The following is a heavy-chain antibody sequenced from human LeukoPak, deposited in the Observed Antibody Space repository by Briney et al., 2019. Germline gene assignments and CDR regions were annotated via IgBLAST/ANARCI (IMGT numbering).Heavy chain of an antibody. CDR3: ARDNSVGDIAWWFDP. Sequence: GASVKVSCKASGYTFTGYYMHWVRQAPGQGLEWMGWINPNSGGTNYAQKLQGRVTMTRDTSTTTDYMELSSLRSEDTAVYYCARDNSVGDIAWWFDPWGQGTLVTVSS. D-gene: IGHD3-16*02. CDR2: INPNSGGT. V-gene: IGHV1-2*02. J-gene: IGHJ5*02. CDR1: GYTFTGYY.